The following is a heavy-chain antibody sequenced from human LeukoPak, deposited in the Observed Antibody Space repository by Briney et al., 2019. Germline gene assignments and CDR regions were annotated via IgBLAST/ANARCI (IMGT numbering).Heavy chain of an antibody. J-gene: IGHJ4*02. Sequence: KPGGSLRLSCAASGFTFSSYSMNWVRQAPGKGLEWVSSISSSSSYIYYADSVKGRFTISRENAKNSLYLQMNSLRAEDTAVYYCARGNAFGEYPDYWGQGTLVTVSS. CDR1: GFTFSSYS. V-gene: IGHV3-21*01. CDR2: ISSSSSYI. CDR3: ARGNAFGEYPDY. D-gene: IGHD3-10*01.